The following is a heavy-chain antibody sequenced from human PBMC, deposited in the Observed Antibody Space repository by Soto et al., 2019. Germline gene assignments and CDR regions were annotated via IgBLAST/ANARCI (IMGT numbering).Heavy chain of an antibody. CDR2: MHYTGST. CDR1: GASISGHY. J-gene: IGHJ2*01. CDR3: ARDVRLTYWYFDL. V-gene: IGHV4-59*11. Sequence: TSETLSLTCTVSGASISGHYWGWFRQPPGKRPEWIGYMHYTGSTNYNPSLQSRVAISLDTSKNQYSLNLISVTAADTAVYYCARDVRLTYWYFDLWGRGTLVTVSS.